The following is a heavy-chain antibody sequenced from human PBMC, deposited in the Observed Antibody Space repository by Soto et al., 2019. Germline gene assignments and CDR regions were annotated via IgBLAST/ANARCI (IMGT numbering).Heavy chain of an antibody. V-gene: IGHV4-31*03. CDR2: ISYSGST. CDR1: GGSISSGGYY. D-gene: IGHD1-7*01. CDR3: ARGWLELRYWFDP. Sequence: SETLSLTCTVSGGSISSGGYYWSWIRQHPGTGLEWIGHISYSGSTYYNTSLKSRVTISVDTSRNQFSLKLNSVTAADTAVYYCARGWLELRYWFDPRGHRTLVSV. J-gene: IGHJ5*02.